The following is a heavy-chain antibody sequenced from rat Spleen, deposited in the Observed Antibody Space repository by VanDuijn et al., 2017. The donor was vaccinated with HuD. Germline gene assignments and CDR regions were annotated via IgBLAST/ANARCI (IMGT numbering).Heavy chain of an antibody. D-gene: IGHD1-12*02. CDR2: ISTGGGNT. CDR3: ARQGTMMAPFAY. J-gene: IGHJ3*01. CDR1: GFTFSNYD. Sequence: EVQLVESGGGLVQPGRSLKLSCAASGFTFSNYDMAWVRQAPTKGLEWIASISTGGGNTYYRDSVKGRFTISRDNAKNTQYLQMDSLRSEDTATYYCARQGTMMAPFAYWGQGTLVTVSS. V-gene: IGHV5S13*01.